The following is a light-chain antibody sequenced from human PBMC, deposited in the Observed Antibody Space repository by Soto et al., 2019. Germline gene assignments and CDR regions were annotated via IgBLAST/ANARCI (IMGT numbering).Light chain of an antibody. CDR2: EVT. Sequence: QSVLTQPPSASGSLGQSVTISCTGTSSDVGGYNDVSWHQQHPGKAPKVMIYEVTKRPPGVPDRFSGSKSGNTASLTVSGLQAEDEADYYCRSFAGGGNPVLLGGGTQLTVL. V-gene: IGLV2-8*01. CDR1: SSDVGGYND. J-gene: IGLJ2*01. CDR3: RSFAGGGNPVL.